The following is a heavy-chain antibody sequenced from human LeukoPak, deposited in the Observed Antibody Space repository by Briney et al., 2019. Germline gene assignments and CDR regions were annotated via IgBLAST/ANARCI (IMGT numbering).Heavy chain of an antibody. Sequence: PEASVKVSCKASGYTFTSYAMNWVRQAPGQGLEWMGWINTNTGNPTYAQGFTGRFVFSLDTSVSTAYLQISSLKAEDTAVYYCARDVKVLLWFGELTGDGVFDYWGQGTLVTVSS. CDR2: INTNTGNP. D-gene: IGHD3-10*01. J-gene: IGHJ4*02. CDR3: ARDVKVLLWFGELTGDGVFDY. V-gene: IGHV7-4-1*02. CDR1: GYTFTSYA.